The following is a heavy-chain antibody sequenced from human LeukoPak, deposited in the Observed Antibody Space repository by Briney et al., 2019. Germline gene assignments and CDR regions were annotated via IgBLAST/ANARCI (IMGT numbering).Heavy chain of an antibody. CDR3: ARGPYCSGGRCYEPQFDY. J-gene: IGHJ4*02. D-gene: IGHD2-15*01. CDR1: GYSFTSYW. V-gene: IGHV5-51*01. CDR2: IYPGDSDT. Sequence: GESLKTPCKSSGYSFTSYWIGWVRPMPGKGLEWMGIIYPGDSDTRYSPSFEGQVTISSDKSISIAYLQWSSLKASDTAMYYCARGPYCSGGRCYEPQFDYWGQGTLVTVSS.